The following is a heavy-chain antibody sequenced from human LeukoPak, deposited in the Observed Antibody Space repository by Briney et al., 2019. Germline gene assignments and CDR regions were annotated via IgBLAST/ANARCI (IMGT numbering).Heavy chain of an antibody. CDR3: ARDAISSIAAPRRALTASLDY. CDR2: ISYDGSNK. Sequence: GGSLRLSCAASGFTFTSYAMHWVRQAPGNGLEWVAVISYDGSNKYYADSVKGRFTISRDNSKNTLYLQMNSLRAEDTAVYYCARDAISSIAAPRRALTASLDYWGQGTLVTVSS. CDR1: GFTFTSYA. V-gene: IGHV3-30*04. D-gene: IGHD6-6*01. J-gene: IGHJ4*02.